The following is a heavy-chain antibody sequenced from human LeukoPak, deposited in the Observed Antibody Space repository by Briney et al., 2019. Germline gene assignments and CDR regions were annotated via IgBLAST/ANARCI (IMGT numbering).Heavy chain of an antibody. CDR2: IHYSARI. CDR3: ARQTGSGLFILP. Sequence: SETLSLTCTVSGYSISSGYYWGWIRQPPGKGLEWIGSIHYSARIYYNPSLKSRLTISPDTSKNQFSLKLTSVTAADTAVYYCARQTGSGLFILPGGQGTLVTVSS. J-gene: IGHJ4*02. CDR1: GYSISSGYY. D-gene: IGHD3/OR15-3a*01. V-gene: IGHV4-38-2*02.